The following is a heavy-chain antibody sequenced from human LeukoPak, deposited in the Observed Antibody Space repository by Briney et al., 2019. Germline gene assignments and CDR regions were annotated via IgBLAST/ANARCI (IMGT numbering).Heavy chain of an antibody. CDR1: GFTFSSYA. Sequence: GGSLTLSCAVSGFTFSSYAMSWVRRAPGEGRVWVSAISCRGGSTYYADSVKGRFTISRDNSKNPLYLQINSRRAEDTAVYYCAKSPRKTGTTFGDYWGQGTLVTVSS. CDR3: AKSPRKTGTTFGDY. V-gene: IGHV3-23*01. D-gene: IGHD1-7*01. J-gene: IGHJ4*02. CDR2: ISCRGGST.